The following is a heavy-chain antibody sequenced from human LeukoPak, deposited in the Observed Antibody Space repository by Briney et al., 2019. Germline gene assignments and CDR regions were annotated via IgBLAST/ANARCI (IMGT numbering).Heavy chain of an antibody. V-gene: IGHV3-9*01. CDR2: ISWNSGSI. J-gene: IGHJ4*02. CDR3: AKGACSSTSCYTDY. D-gene: IGHD2-2*02. CDR1: GFTFDDYA. Sequence: GGSLRLSCAASGFTFDDYAMHWVRHAPGKGLEWVSGISWNSGSIGYADSVKGRFTISRDNAKNSLYLQMNSLRAEDTALYYCAKGACSSTSCYTDYWGQGTLVTVSS.